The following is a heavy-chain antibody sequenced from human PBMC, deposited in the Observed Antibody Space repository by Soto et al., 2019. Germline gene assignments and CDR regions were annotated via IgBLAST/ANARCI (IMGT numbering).Heavy chain of an antibody. V-gene: IGHV1-69*04. J-gene: IGHJ6*03. CDR2: IIPILGIA. CDR1: GGTFTSYT. Sequence: SVKVSCKASGGTFTSYTISWVRQAPGQGLEWMGRIIPILGIANYAQKFQGRVTITADKSTSTAYMELSSLRSEDTAVYYCARDYSSSGYYYYYMDVWGQGTTVTVSS. D-gene: IGHD6-6*01. CDR3: ARDYSSSGYYYYYMDV.